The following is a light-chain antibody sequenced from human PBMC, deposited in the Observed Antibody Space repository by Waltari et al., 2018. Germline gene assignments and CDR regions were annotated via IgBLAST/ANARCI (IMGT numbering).Light chain of an antibody. V-gene: IGKV3-11*01. J-gene: IGKJ4*01. CDR3: QQRSIWPQLT. Sequence: EIVLTQSPATLTLPPGERATLSCRASPSVSSSLAWYQQKPGQAPRLLIYDASNRATGIPARFSGSGTGTDFNLTINSLEPEDFAVYYCQQRSIWPQLTFGGGTKVEI. CDR2: DAS. CDR1: PSVSSS.